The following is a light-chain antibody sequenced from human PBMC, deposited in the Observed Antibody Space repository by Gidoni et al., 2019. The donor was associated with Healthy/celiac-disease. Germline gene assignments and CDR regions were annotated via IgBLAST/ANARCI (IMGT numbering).Light chain of an antibody. CDR2: GAS. Sequence: EIVLTQSPAPLSLSPGERATLSCRASQSGSSSYLAWYQEKPAQAPRLLLYGASSRATGIPDRFSGSGSGTDFTLTISRLEPEDVAVYYCQQYGSSPPAFTFGGGTKVEIK. V-gene: IGKV3-20*01. CDR1: QSGSSSY. CDR3: QQYGSSPPAFT. J-gene: IGKJ4*01.